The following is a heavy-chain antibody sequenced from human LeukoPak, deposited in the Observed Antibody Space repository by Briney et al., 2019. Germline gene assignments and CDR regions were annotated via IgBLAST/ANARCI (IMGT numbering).Heavy chain of an antibody. D-gene: IGHD3-22*01. CDR2: ISAYNGNT. V-gene: IGHV1-18*01. CDR3: ARDIYYYDSSAYYYFDY. J-gene: IGHJ4*02. CDR1: GYAFSNFG. Sequence: ASVEVSCKASGYAFSNFGISWVRQAPGQGLEWMGWISAYNGNTKYAQKLQGRVTMTTDTSTSTAYMELRSLRSDDTAIYYCARDIYYYDSSAYYYFDYWGQGTLVTVSS.